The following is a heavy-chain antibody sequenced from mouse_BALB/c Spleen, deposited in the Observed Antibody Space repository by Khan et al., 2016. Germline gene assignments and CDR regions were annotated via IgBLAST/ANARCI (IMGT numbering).Heavy chain of an antibody. CDR2: ILPGSGYS. J-gene: IGHJ4*01. V-gene: IGHV1-9*01. CDR3: ARAWYSMDY. CDR1: GYTFSNYW. Sequence: QIQLVQSGAELMKPGASVKISCKATGYTFSNYWIEWVKQRPGHGLEWIGDILPGSGYSNSNENFKGKATFTADASSNTAYMQLISLTSEDSVVYFCARAWYSMDYWGQGTSVTVSS.